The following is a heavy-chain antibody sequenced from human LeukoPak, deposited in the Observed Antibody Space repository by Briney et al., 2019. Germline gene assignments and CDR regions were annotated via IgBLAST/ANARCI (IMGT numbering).Heavy chain of an antibody. J-gene: IGHJ3*02. CDR2: INPSGGST. CDR3: ASLGATGGAFDI. V-gene: IGHV1-46*01. CDR1: GYTFTSYY. D-gene: IGHD1-26*01. Sequence: GASVKVSCKASGYTFTSYYMHWVRQAPGQGLEWMGIINPSGGSTSYAQKFQGRVTKTRDTSTSTVYMELSSLRSEDTAVYYCASLGATGGAFDIWGQGTMVTVSS.